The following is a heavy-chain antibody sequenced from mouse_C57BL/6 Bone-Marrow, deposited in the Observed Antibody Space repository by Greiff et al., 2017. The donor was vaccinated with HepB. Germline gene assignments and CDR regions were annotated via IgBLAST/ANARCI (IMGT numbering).Heavy chain of an antibody. CDR2: IHPNSGST. D-gene: IGHD2-3*01. CDR1: GYTFTSYW. Sequence: VQLQQPGAELVKPGASVKLSCKASGYTFTSYWMHWVKQRPGQGLEWIGMIHPNSGSTNYNEKFKSKATLTVDKSSSTAYMQLSSLTSEDSAVYYCAREENGYYGFAYWGQGTLVTVSA. J-gene: IGHJ3*01. V-gene: IGHV1-64*01. CDR3: AREENGYYGFAY.